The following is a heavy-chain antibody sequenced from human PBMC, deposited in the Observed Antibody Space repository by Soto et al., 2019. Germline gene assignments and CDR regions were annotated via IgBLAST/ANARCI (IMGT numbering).Heavy chain of an antibody. V-gene: IGHV3-48*01. CDR1: GFTFSSYA. D-gene: IGHD2-8*01. CDR2: ISGSSDSI. CDR3: ARSELMVFEPDDY. Sequence: GGSLRLSCAASGFTFSSYAMNWVRQAPGKGLEWVSYISGSSDSIKYAASVKGRFTISRDNAKNSLYLQMNSLKASDTAMYYCARSELMVFEPDDYWGQGTLVTVSS. J-gene: IGHJ4*02.